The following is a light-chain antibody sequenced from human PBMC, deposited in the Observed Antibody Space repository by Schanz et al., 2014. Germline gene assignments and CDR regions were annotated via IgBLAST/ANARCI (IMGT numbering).Light chain of an antibody. Sequence: DIQMTQSPSSLSTSIGGRVTITCRASQSISTYLSWYQHKPGKAPNLLIYDASTLQRGVPSRFSGSGSGTDFTLTISSLQPDDFATYYCQQSYSTVPTFGQGTKVEIK. J-gene: IGKJ1*01. V-gene: IGKV1-39*01. CDR3: QQSYSTVPT. CDR2: DAS. CDR1: QSISTY.